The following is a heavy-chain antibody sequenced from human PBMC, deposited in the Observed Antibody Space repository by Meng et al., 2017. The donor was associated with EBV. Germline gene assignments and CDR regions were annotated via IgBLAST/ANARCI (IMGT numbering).Heavy chain of an antibody. CDR1: GGTFSSYA. CDR3: ARAEIAAAGRLDY. J-gene: IGHJ4*02. V-gene: IGHV1-69*06. D-gene: IGHD6-13*01. Sequence: QGELVRAGGGVKRPGSSVKVSCKASGGTFSSYAISWVRQAPGQGLEWMGGIIPIFGTANYAQKFQGRVTITADKSTSTAYMELSSLRSEDTAVYYCARAEIAAAGRLDYWGQGTLVTVSS. CDR2: IIPIFGTA.